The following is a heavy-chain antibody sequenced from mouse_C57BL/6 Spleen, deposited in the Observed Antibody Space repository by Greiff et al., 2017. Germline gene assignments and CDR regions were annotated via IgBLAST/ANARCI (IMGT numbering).Heavy chain of an antibody. CDR3: ASNDYDGYDMDD. D-gene: IGHD2-4*01. J-gene: IGHJ4*01. CDR2: IYPRSGNT. V-gene: IGHV1-81*01. CDR1: GYTFTSYG. Sequence: QVQLQQSGAELARPGASVKLSCKASGYTFTSYGISWVKQRTGQGLEWIGEIYPRSGNTYYNEKFKGKATLTADKSSSTAYMELRSLTAEDSAVYFCASNDYDGYDMDDWGKGTSVTVSS.